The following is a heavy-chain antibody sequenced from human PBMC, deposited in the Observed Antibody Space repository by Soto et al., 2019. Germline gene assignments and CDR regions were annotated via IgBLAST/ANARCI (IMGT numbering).Heavy chain of an antibody. J-gene: IGHJ6*02. D-gene: IGHD5-18*01. V-gene: IGHV3-33*01. CDR1: GFTFSSYG. CDR2: IWYDGSNK. Sequence: GGSLRLSCAASGFTFSSYGMHWVRQAPGKGLEWVAVIWYDGSNKYYADSVKGRFTISRDNSKNTLYLQMNSLRAEDTAVYYCARVVTDYYYYGMDVWGQGTTVTVSS. CDR3: ARVVTDYYYYGMDV.